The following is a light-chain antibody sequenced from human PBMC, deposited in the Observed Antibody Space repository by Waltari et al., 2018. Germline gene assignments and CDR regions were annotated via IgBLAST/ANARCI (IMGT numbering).Light chain of an antibody. J-gene: IGKJ1*01. Sequence: ELVLTPSPGPLSLSPGERATPSCRAIQSVNRYLAWYQQKPGQAPRLLIYYASTRATGIPDRFSGSGSGTDFSLTISRLEPEDYAVYHCQHYLRLPATFGQGTKVEIK. CDR2: YAS. CDR3: QHYLRLPAT. V-gene: IGKV3-20*01. CDR1: QSVNRY.